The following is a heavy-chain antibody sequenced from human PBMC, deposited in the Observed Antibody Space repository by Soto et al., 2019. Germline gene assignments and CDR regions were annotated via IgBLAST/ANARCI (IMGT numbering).Heavy chain of an antibody. J-gene: IGHJ6*02. CDR1: GGTFSIYT. CDR2: ITPILAIT. Sequence: QVQLVQSGAEVKKPGSSVKVSCKASGGTFSIYTISWVRQAPGQGLEWMGRITPILAITNYAQKFQGRVTTTAHKSTSTADMELNSLRFEDTAVYYCARAPAYSSGYQINYGMDVWGQGTTVTVSS. D-gene: IGHD6-19*01. V-gene: IGHV1-69*02. CDR3: ARAPAYSSGYQINYGMDV.